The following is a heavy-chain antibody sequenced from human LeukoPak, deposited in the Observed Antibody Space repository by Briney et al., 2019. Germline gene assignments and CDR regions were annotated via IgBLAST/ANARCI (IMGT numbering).Heavy chain of an antibody. V-gene: IGHV4-61*02. J-gene: IGHJ6*03. Sequence: PSETLSLTCTVSGGSISSGSYYWSWIRQPAGKGLEWIGRIYTSGSTNYNPSLKSRVTISVDTSKNQFSLKLSSVTAADTAVYYCARSVVPAAYPPVYYMDVWGKGTTVTVSS. D-gene: IGHD2-2*01. CDR3: ARSVVPAAYPPVYYMDV. CDR1: GGSISSGSYY. CDR2: IYTSGST.